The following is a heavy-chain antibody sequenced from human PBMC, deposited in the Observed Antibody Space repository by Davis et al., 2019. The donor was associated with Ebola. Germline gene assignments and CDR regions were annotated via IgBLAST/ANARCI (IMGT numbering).Heavy chain of an antibody. CDR1: GGSISSYY. CDR3: ARQMVRGYFDY. D-gene: IGHD3-10*01. V-gene: IGHV4-59*01. J-gene: IGHJ4*02. CDR2: IYYSGST. Sequence: PSETLSLTCTVSGGSISSYYWSWIRQPPGKGLEWIGYIYYSGSTNYNPSLKSRVTISVDTSKNQFSLKLSSVTAADTAVYYCARQMVRGYFDYWGQGTLVTVSS.